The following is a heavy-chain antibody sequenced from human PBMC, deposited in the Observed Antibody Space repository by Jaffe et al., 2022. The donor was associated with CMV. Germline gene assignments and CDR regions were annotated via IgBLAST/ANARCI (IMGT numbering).Heavy chain of an antibody. D-gene: IGHD6-6*01. J-gene: IGHJ6*02. V-gene: IGHV5-51*01. CDR3: ARRVNSSWSSYYFGMDV. CDR1: GYTFTNHW. CDR2: IYPGDSNT. Sequence: EVQLVQSGAEVKKPGESLKISCKGSGYTFTNHWIAWVRQMPGKGLEWMGIIYPGDSNTRYSPSFQGQVTISADKSINIAYLQWSSLKASDTAMYYCARRVNSSWSSYYFGMDVWGQGTSVTVSS.